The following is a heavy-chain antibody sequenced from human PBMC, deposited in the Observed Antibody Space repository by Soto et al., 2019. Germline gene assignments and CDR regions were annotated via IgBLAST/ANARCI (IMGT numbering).Heavy chain of an antibody. J-gene: IGHJ6*02. D-gene: IGHD6-13*01. CDR2: ISAYNGNT. Sequence: QVQLVQSGAEVKKPGASVKVSCKASGYTFTSYGISWVRQAPGQGLEWMGWISAYNGNTNYAHKLQGRVTMTTDTSTSTAYMELGSLRSDDTAVYDCARDQAAAGTVYYYGMDVWGQGTTVTVSS. V-gene: IGHV1-18*01. CDR3: ARDQAAAGTVYYYGMDV. CDR1: GYTFTSYG.